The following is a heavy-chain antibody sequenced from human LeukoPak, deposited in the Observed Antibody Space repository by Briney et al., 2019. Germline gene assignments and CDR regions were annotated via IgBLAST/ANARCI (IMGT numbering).Heavy chain of an antibody. CDR2: INHSGST. V-gene: IGHV4-34*01. Sequence: KPSETLSLTCAVYGGSFSGYYWSWIRQPPGKGLEWIGEINHSGSTNYNPSLKSRVPISVDTSKNQFSLKLSSVTAADTAVYYCASGGLGYCSSTSCYPPAGDYWGQGTLVTVSS. J-gene: IGHJ4*02. D-gene: IGHD2-2*01. CDR3: ASGGLGYCSSTSCYPPAGDY. CDR1: GGSFSGYY.